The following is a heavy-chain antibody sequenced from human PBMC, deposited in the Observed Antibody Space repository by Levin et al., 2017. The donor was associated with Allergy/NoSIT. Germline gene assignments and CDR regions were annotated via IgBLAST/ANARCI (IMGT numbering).Heavy chain of an antibody. CDR1: GFTFSSYG. CDR2: IRDDSSNN. Sequence: GESLKISCAASGFTFSSYGMNWVRQAPGKGLEWVALIRDDSSNNYYAESVKGRFTISRDNSKTTLYLQMNSLRSDDTAVYYCAKQRSFGVGSNDGMEVWGEGTTVAVS. CDR3: AKQRSFGVGSNDGMEV. J-gene: IGHJ6*02. D-gene: IGHD3-3*01. V-gene: IGHV3-30*02.